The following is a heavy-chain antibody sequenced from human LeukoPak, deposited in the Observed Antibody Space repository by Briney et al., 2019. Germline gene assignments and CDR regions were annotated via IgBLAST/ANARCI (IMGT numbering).Heavy chain of an antibody. CDR3: ARPPGPYSSGWYFGY. V-gene: IGHV3-23*01. Sequence: PGGSLRLSCAASGFTFSSYAMSWVRQAPGKGLEWVSAISGSGGSTYYADSVKGRFTISRDNSKNTLYLQMNSLRAEDTAVYYCARPPGPYSSGWYFGYWGQGTLVTVSS. J-gene: IGHJ4*02. CDR1: GFTFSSYA. CDR2: ISGSGGST. D-gene: IGHD6-19*01.